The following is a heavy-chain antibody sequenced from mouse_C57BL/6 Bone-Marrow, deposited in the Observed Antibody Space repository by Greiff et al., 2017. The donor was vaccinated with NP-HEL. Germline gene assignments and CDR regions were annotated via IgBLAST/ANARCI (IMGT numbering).Heavy chain of an antibody. V-gene: IGHV5-6*01. CDR3: ARRAMMVTTGAY. D-gene: IGHD2-3*01. Sequence: EVQVVESGGDLVKPGGSLKLSCAASGFTFSSYGMSWVRQTPDKRLEWVATISSGGSYTYYPDSVKGRFTISRDNAKNTLYLQMSSLKSEDTAMYYCARRAMMVTTGAYWGQGTLVTVSA. J-gene: IGHJ3*01. CDR1: GFTFSSYG. CDR2: ISSGGSYT.